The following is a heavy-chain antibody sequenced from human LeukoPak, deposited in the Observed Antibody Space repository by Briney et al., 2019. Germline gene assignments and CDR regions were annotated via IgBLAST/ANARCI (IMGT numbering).Heavy chain of an antibody. CDR2: IYYSGST. CDR3: ARGLYSSSWYLFDY. V-gene: IGHV4-59*01. J-gene: IGHJ4*02. D-gene: IGHD6-13*01. Sequence: SETLSLTCTVSGGSISSYYWSWIRQPAGKGLEWIGYIYYSGSTNYNPSLKSRVTISVDTSKNQFSLKLSSVTAADTAVYYCARGLYSSSWYLFDYWGQGTLVTVSS. CDR1: GGSISSYY.